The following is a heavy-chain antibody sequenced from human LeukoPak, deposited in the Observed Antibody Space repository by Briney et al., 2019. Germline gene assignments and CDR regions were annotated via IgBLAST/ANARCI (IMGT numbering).Heavy chain of an antibody. CDR3: ARDHNYAFDN. Sequence: GGSLRLSCTASGFPFIEYSMNWVRQVPGKGLEWIAYIGIDSGNTKYADSVRGRFTISADKTKNSLYLQLNSLRVDDTAVYYCARDHNYAFDNWGQGTLVSVAS. V-gene: IGHV3-48*01. CDR1: GFPFIEYS. CDR2: IGIDSGNT. J-gene: IGHJ4*02. D-gene: IGHD1-1*01.